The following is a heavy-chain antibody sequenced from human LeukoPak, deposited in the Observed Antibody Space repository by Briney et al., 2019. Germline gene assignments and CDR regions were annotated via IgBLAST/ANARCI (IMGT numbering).Heavy chain of an antibody. Sequence: SETLSLACSVSGYSISSGYHWDWIRQPPGNGLEWIGSIYHSGSTNYNPSLKRRVTISVDTSQNQFSVRLSSVTAADTAVYYCARGRYLTTGGGAAAGFLDYWGQGTLVTVSS. CDR1: GYSISSGYH. J-gene: IGHJ4*02. V-gene: IGHV4-38-2*02. CDR3: ARGRYLTTGGGAAAGFLDY. D-gene: IGHD6-13*01. CDR2: IYHSGST.